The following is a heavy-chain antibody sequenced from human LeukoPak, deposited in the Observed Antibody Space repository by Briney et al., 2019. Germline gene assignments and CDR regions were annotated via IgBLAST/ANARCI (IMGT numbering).Heavy chain of an antibody. D-gene: IGHD6-13*01. CDR1: GFTFSNYG. CDR2: IWYDGSNK. Sequence: PGGSLRLSCAASGFTFSNYGMHWVRRAPGKGLEWVAVIWYDGSNKYYADSVKGRFTLSRDNSKNTLFLQMNSLRPEDTAVYFCARDLTQLALFDYWGQGTLVTVSS. V-gene: IGHV3-33*01. J-gene: IGHJ4*02. CDR3: ARDLTQLALFDY.